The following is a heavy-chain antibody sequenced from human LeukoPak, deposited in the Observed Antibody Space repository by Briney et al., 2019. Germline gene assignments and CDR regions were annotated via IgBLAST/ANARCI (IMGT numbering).Heavy chain of an antibody. D-gene: IGHD3-3*01. CDR1: GGSISSYY. CDR2: IYYSGST. CDR3: ARATIYDFWSGYYVLGYFDY. V-gene: IGHV4-59*01. J-gene: IGHJ4*02. Sequence: PSETLSLTCTVSGGSISSYYWSWIRQPPGKGPEWIGYIYYSGSTNYNPSLKSRVTISVDTSKNQFSLKLSSVTAADTAVYYCARATIYDFWSGYYVLGYFDYWGQGTLVTVSS.